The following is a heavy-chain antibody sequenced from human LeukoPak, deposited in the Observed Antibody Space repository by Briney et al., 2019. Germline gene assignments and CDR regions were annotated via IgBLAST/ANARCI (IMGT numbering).Heavy chain of an antibody. CDR3: AKGGSYRSQPYFDY. V-gene: IGHV3-23*01. CDR2: ISASGGST. D-gene: IGHD3-16*02. J-gene: IGHJ4*02. Sequence: GGSLRLSCAASGFTFSSYAMNWVRQAPGKGLEWVSAISASGGSTYYADSVKGRFTISRDNSKNTLYLQMNSLRAEDTAVYYCAKGGSYRSQPYFDYWGQGTPVTVSS. CDR1: GFTFSSYA.